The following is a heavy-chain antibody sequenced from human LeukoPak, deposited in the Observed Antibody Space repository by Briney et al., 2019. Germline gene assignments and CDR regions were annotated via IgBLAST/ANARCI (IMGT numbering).Heavy chain of an antibody. CDR1: GGSFSGYY. D-gene: IGHD2-15*01. Sequence: SETLSLTCAVYGGSFSGYYWSWTRQPPGKGLEWIGEINHSGSTNYHPSLKSRVTISVDTSKNQFSLKLSSVTAADTAVYYCARAPRVAATGTLGYWGQGTLVTVSS. J-gene: IGHJ4*02. CDR2: INHSGST. CDR3: ARAPRVAATGTLGY. V-gene: IGHV4-34*01.